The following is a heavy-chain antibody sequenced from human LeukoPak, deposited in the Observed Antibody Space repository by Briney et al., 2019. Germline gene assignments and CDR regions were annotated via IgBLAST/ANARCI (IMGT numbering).Heavy chain of an antibody. Sequence: SVKVSCKASGGTFSSYASSWVRQAPGQGLEWMGRIIPILGIANYAQKFQGRVTITADKSTSTAYMELSSLRSEDTAVYYCARVLYYYGSGSSPNWFDPWGQGTLVTVSS. V-gene: IGHV1-69*04. D-gene: IGHD3-10*01. J-gene: IGHJ5*02. CDR2: IIPILGIA. CDR3: ARVLYYYGSGSSPNWFDP. CDR1: GGTFSSYA.